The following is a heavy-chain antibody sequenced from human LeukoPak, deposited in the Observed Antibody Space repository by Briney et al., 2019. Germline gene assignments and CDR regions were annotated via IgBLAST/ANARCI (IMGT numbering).Heavy chain of an antibody. D-gene: IGHD4-23*01. CDR1: GFTVSSNY. CDR3: ARGPLTRGYYYYMDV. J-gene: IGHJ6*03. Sequence: GGSLRLSCAASGFTVSSNYMSWVRQAPGKGLEWVSVIYSGGSTYYADSVKGRFTISRDNSKNTLYLQMNSLRAEDTAVYYCARGPLTRGYYYYMDVWGKGTTVTVSS. CDR2: IYSGGST. V-gene: IGHV3-66*01.